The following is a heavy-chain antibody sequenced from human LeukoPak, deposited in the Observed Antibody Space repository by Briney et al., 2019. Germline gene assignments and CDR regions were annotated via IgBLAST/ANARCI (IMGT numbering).Heavy chain of an antibody. CDR1: GGTFSSYA. CDR2: IIPIFGTA. V-gene: IGHV1-69*06. D-gene: IGHD1-26*01. CDR3: ATAPWGELLRWALDY. J-gene: IGHJ4*02. Sequence: GASVKVSCKASGGTFSSYAISWVRQAPGQGLEWMGGIIPIFGTAIYAQKFQGRVTMTEDTSTDTAYMELSSLRSEDTAVYYCATAPWGELLRWALDYWGQGTLVTVSS.